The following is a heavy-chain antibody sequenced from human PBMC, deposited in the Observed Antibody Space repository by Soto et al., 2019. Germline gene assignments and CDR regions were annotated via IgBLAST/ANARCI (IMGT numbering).Heavy chain of an antibody. D-gene: IGHD3-16*01. CDR3: ARVGGTTRGAFDI. CDR1: GFTFSTYA. V-gene: IGHV3-23*01. J-gene: IGHJ3*02. Sequence: GSLRLSCAASGFTFSTYALSWVRQAPGKGLEWLSGISASGDDIYFADSVMGRCTISRDNSKNTLYLQTNSLRAEDSALYYCARVGGTTRGAFDIWGQGTMVTVSS. CDR2: ISASGDDI.